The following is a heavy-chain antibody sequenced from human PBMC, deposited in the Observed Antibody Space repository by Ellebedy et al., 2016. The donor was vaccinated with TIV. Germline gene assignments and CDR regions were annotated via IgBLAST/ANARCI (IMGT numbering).Heavy chain of an antibody. CDR2: IYYSGST. CDR1: GGSISSGGYS. CDR3: ARIIAAPDKRNYYYYYGMDV. J-gene: IGHJ6*02. D-gene: IGHD6-13*01. Sequence: MPSETLSLTCAVSGGSISSGGYSWSLIRQPPGKGLEWIGYIYYSGSTNYNPSLKSRVTISVDTSKNQFSLKLSSVTAADTAVYYCARIIAAPDKRNYYYYYGMDVWGQGTTVTVSS. V-gene: IGHV4-61*08.